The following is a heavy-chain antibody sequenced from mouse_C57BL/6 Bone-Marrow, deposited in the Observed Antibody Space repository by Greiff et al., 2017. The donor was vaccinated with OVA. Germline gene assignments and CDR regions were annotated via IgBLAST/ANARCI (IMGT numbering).Heavy chain of an antibody. J-gene: IGHJ2*01. D-gene: IGHD2-4*01. CDR3: ARWGLRRRGYFDY. CDR2: IYPGSGST. Sequence: QVHVKQPGAELVKPGASVKMSCKASGYTFTSYWITWVKQRPGQGLEWIGDIYPGSGSTNYNEKFKSKATLTVDTSSSTAYMQLSSLTSEDSAVYYCARWGLRRRGYFDYWGQGTTLTVSS. CDR1: GYTFTSYW. V-gene: IGHV1-55*01.